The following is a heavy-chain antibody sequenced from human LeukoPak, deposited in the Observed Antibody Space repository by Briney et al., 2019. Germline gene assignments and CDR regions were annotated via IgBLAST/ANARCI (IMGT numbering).Heavy chain of an antibody. D-gene: IGHD6-13*01. CDR3: AREGPHSRYAGTIRAPTDDY. V-gene: IGHV1-18*01. Sequence: ASVKVSCKASGYTFTSYGISWVRQAPGQGLEWMGWISAYNGNTNYAQKLQGRVTMTTDTSTSTAYMELRSLRSDDTAVYYCAREGPHSRYAGTIRAPTDDYWGQGTLVTVSS. CDR1: GYTFTSYG. CDR2: ISAYNGNT. J-gene: IGHJ4*02.